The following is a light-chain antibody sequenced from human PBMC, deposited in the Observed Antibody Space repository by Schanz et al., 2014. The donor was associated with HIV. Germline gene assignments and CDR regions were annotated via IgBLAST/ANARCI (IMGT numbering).Light chain of an antibody. V-gene: IGLV2-14*03. Sequence: QSALTQPASVSGSPGQSITISCSGTNRDIGGYNSVSWYQQHPGKAPKLIIYDVIDRPSGVSDRFSGSKSGNSASLTISGLQAEDEADYYCSSYAGSSTYVVFGGGTQLTVL. J-gene: IGLJ2*01. CDR1: NRDIGGYNS. CDR2: DVI. CDR3: SSYAGSSTYVV.